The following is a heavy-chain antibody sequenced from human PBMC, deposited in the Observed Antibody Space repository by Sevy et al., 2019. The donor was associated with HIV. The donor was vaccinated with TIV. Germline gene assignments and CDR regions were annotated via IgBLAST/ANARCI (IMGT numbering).Heavy chain of an antibody. Sequence: GGSLRLSCTASGFTFSSAWMSWVRQAPGKGLEWVGRIKSEFDGGAIDYAAPVKGRFSISREDSKKTVYLQMNSLKTEETAVYYCITDPAYRGYDEEVINYYFYGMDVWGQGTTVTVSS. V-gene: IGHV3-15*01. D-gene: IGHD5-12*01. CDR3: ITDPAYRGYDEEVINYYFYGMDV. J-gene: IGHJ6*02. CDR2: IKSEFDGGAI. CDR1: GFTFSSAW.